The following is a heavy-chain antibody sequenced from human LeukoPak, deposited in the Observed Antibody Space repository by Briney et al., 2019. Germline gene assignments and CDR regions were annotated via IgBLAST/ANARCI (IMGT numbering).Heavy chain of an antibody. D-gene: IGHD3-16*01. V-gene: IGHV3-23*01. J-gene: IGHJ6*02. CDR3: ARSNGFGMDV. CDR1: GFTFTSDA. CDR2: TVSRGTT. Sequence: GGSLRLSCVASGFTFTSDAMNWVRQAPGKGLEWVSSTVSRGTTQYADSVEGRFTVSRDNAKNTLYLQMNSLRAEDTAVYYCARSNGFGMDVWGQGTTVTVSS.